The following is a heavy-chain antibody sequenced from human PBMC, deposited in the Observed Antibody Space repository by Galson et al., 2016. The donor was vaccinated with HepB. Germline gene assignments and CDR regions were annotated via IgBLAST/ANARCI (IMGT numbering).Heavy chain of an antibody. J-gene: IGHJ4*02. V-gene: IGHV3-9*01. CDR3: ARAYGGHYYDH. Sequence: SLRLSCAASGFAFEYYAMHWVRQAPEKGLEWVSSISFNSGRILYAASVKGRVTISRDNAKNSVHLLMNSLRPEDTALYYCARAYGGHYYDHWGQGTLVTVSS. CDR1: GFAFEYYA. CDR2: ISFNSGRI. D-gene: IGHD3-10*01.